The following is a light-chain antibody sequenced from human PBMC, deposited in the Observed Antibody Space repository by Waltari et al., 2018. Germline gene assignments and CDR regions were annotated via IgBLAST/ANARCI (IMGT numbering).Light chain of an antibody. J-gene: IGKJ1*01. Sequence: EIVLTQPPPTLPVSPGERATPSCRASQSISSHLAWYQQKPGQAPRLLIYGASTRATGIPARFSGSGSGTEFTLTISSLQSEDLAVYYCQQYNIWPPWTFGQGTKVEIK. CDR3: QQYNIWPPWT. V-gene: IGKV3-15*01. CDR2: GAS. CDR1: QSISSH.